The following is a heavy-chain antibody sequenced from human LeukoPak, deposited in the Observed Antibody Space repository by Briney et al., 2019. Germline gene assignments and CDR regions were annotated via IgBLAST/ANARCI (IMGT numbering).Heavy chain of an antibody. V-gene: IGHV1-18*01. CDR1: GYTFTSYG. Sequence: ASVKVSCKASGYTFTSYGISWVRQAPGQGLEWMGWISAYNGNTNYAQKLQGRVTMTTDTSTSTAYMELGSLRSDDTAVYYCARARSIAVAGTRDKYYFDYWGQGTPVTVSS. D-gene: IGHD6-19*01. CDR2: ISAYNGNT. CDR3: ARARSIAVAGTRDKYYFDY. J-gene: IGHJ4*02.